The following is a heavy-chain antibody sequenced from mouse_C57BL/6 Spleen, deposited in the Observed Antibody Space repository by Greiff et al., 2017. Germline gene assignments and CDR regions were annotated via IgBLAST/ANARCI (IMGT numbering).Heavy chain of an antibody. CDR3: TGSSFATVVATDAMDD. CDR1: GYTFTDYE. CDR2: IDPETGGT. V-gene: IGHV1-15*01. J-gene: IGHJ4*01. D-gene: IGHD1-1*01. Sequence: VQLQQSGAELVRPGASVTLSCKASGYTFTDYEMHWVKQTPVHGLEWIGAIDPETGGTAYNQKFKGKAILTADKSSSTAYMELRSLTSEDSAVYYCTGSSFATVVATDAMDDWGQGTSVTVSS.